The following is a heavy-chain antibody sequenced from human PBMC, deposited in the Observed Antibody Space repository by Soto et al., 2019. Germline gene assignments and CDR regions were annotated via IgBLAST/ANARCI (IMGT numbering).Heavy chain of an antibody. Sequence: SETLSLTCTVSGGSISSYYWSWIRQPAGKGLEWIGRIYTSGSTNYNPSLKSRVTMSVDTSKNQFSLKLSSVTAADTAVYYCARYYCSSTSCYPPDAFDIWGQGTMVTVSS. J-gene: IGHJ3*02. D-gene: IGHD2-2*01. CDR3: ARYYCSSTSCYPPDAFDI. CDR2: IYTSGST. CDR1: GGSISSYY. V-gene: IGHV4-4*07.